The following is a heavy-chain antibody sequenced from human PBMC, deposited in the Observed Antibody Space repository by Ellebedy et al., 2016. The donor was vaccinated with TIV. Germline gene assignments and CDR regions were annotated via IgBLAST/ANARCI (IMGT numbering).Heavy chain of an antibody. CDR1: GGSVSSTRYY. J-gene: IGHJ4*02. D-gene: IGHD2-21*02. V-gene: IGHV4-39*01. CDR3: ARTDPWQPIDD. CDR2: VYYSGST. Sequence: MPSETLSLTCSVSGGSVSSTRYYWAWIRQPPGKGLEYIGSVYYSGSTYYNPSFTSRVTLSSDTSKNQFSLNLRTGTAADTAVYYCARTDPWQPIDDWGQGILVSVSS.